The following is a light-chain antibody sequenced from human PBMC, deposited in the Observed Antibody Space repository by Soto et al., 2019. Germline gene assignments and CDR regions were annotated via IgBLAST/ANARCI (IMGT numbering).Light chain of an antibody. CDR2: AAS. J-gene: IGKJ1*01. CDR1: QSVSSTY. V-gene: IGKV3-20*01. Sequence: ENGLTHSPGTLSLSTGEVATLSCRASQSVSSTYLAWYQKKPGQTPRLRMYAASSRATGIPDRLSGSGSGTDFILTIGRLEPDDFAVYYCQQYATTAWRFGKGTKVEIK. CDR3: QQYATTAWR.